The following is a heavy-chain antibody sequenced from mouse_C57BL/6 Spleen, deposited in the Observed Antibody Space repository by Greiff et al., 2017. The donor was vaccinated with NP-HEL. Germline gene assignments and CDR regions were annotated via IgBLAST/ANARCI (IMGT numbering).Heavy chain of an antibody. CDR1: GFTFSDYG. Sequence: EVKLVESGGGLVKPGGSLKLSCAASGFTFSDYGMHWVRQAPEKGLEWVAYISSGSSTIYYADTVKGRFTISRDNAKNTLFLQMTRLRSEDTAMYYCARGAVLRAMDYWGQGTSVTVSS. CDR2: ISSGSSTI. J-gene: IGHJ4*01. CDR3: ARGAVLRAMDY. V-gene: IGHV5-17*01.